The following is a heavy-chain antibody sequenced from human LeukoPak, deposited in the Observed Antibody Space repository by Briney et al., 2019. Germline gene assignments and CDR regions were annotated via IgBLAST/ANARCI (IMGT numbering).Heavy chain of an antibody. CDR2: IYSGGST. V-gene: IGHV3-66*01. CDR1: GFTVGNNY. Sequence: GGSLRLSCAASGFTVGNNYMSWVRQAPGKGLEWVSLIYSGGSTYYADSVKGRFTISRDDSNNTVYLQMNSLRAEDTAVYYCARAPSNAHFDYWGQGTLVTVSS. CDR3: ARAPSNAHFDY. J-gene: IGHJ4*02. D-gene: IGHD3-3*02.